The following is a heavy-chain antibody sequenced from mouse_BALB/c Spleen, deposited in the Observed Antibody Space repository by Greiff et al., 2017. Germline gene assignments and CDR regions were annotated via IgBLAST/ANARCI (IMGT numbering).Heavy chain of an antibody. CDR1: GYTFSSYW. J-gene: IGHJ2*01. CDR2: ILPGSGST. Sequence: VQLVESGAELMKPGASVKISCKATGYTFSSYWIEWVKQRPGHGLEWIGEILPGSGSTNYNEKFKGKATFTADTSSNTAYMQLSSLTSEDSAVYYCARVHYYGSSYFDYWGQGTTLTVSS. CDR3: ARVHYYGSSYFDY. D-gene: IGHD1-1*01. V-gene: IGHV1-9*01.